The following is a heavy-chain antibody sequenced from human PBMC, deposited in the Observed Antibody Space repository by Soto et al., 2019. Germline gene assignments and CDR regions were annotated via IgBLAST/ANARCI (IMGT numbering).Heavy chain of an antibody. CDR1: GYSFATSG. D-gene: IGHD3-22*01. CDR3: ASAGQSYDASGYAD. CDR2: ITVSNGNT. V-gene: IGHV1-18*01. Sequence: QVKLVQSGTEVKKPGASIKVSCKASGYSFATSGMTWVRQAPGQVLEWMGWITVSNGNTNYDQNLQDRVSKTTDTSTKTAYLKVKNLRSDYTVVYCCASAGQSYDASGYADWGQRNLVTVSS. J-gene: IGHJ4*02.